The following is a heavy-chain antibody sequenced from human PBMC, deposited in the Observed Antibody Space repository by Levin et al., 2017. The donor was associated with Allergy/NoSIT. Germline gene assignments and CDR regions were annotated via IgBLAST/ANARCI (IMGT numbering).Heavy chain of an antibody. D-gene: IGHD3-9*01. J-gene: IGHJ6*03. V-gene: IGHV3-23*01. CDR2: ISGSGGST. Sequence: GESLKISCAASGFTFSSYAMSWVRQAPGKGLEWVSAISGSGGSTYYADSVKGRFTISRDNSKNTLYLQMNSLRAEDTAVYYCAKDSVAGRLFDWYYYMDVWGKGTTVTVSS. CDR1: GFTFSSYA. CDR3: AKDSVAGRLFDWYYYMDV.